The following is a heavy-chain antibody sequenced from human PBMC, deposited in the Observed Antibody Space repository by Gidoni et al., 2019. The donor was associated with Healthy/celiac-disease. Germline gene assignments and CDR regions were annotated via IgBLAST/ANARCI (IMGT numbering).Heavy chain of an antibody. D-gene: IGHD6-13*01. CDR1: GFTFSSYS. Sequence: EVQLVESGGGLVKPGGSLRLSCAASGFTFSSYSMNWVRQAPGKGLEWVSSISSSSSYIYYADSVKGRFTISRDNAKNSLYLQINSLRAEDTAVYYCARAVSSWYYFDYWGQGTLVTVSS. V-gene: IGHV3-21*01. J-gene: IGHJ4*02. CDR3: ARAVSSWYYFDY. CDR2: ISSSSSYI.